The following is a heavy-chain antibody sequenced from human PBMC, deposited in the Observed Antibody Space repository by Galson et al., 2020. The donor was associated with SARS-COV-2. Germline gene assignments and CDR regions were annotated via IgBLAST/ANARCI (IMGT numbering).Heavy chain of an antibody. D-gene: IGHD1-26*01. CDR3: ARDVSGGASDI. Sequence: QLGESLKISCAASGFTFTNYAIHWVRQAPGKGLEWVAVISHDGRIEVYADSVTGRFTISRDNSENMLFLQMDSLGADDTAVYYCARDVSGGASDIWGQGTMVTVSS. V-gene: IGHV3-30*04. CDR1: GFTFTNYA. J-gene: IGHJ3*02. CDR2: ISHDGRIE.